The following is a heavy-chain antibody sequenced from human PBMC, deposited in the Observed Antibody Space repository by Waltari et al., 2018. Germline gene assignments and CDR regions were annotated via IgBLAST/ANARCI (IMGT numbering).Heavy chain of an antibody. CDR2: IYYSGST. D-gene: IGHD3-10*01. CDR3: ARAIRGVPGSADY. CDR1: GGSISSYY. Sequence: QVQLQESGPGLVKPSETLSLTCNVSGGSISSYYWSWSRQPPGKGLEWIGYIYYSGSTNYNPSLKSRVTTSVDTSKNQFSLKLSSVTAADTAVYYCARAIRGVPGSADYWGQGTLVTVSS. V-gene: IGHV4-59*01. J-gene: IGHJ4*02.